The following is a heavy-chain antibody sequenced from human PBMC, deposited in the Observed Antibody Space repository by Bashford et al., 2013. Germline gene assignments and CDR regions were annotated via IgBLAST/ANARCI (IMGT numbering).Heavy chain of an antibody. CDR1: GFTFSSYA. Sequence: GGSLRLSCGASGFTFSSYAMTWVRQAPGKGLEWVSAISGSGGSTYYADSVRGRFTISRDNSKNTLYLQMNSLRPEDTAVYYCAKSPTAATHRRYGMDVWGQGTTVTVSS. V-gene: IGHV3-23*01. CDR3: AKSPTAATHRRYGMDV. CDR2: ISGSGGST. J-gene: IGHJ6*02. D-gene: IGHD2-15*01.